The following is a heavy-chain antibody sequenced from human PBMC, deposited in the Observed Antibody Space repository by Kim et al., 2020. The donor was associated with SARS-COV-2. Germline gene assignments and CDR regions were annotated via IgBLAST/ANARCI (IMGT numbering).Heavy chain of an antibody. V-gene: IGHV5-10-1*01. J-gene: IGHJ4*02. CDR2: IDPSDSYT. Sequence: GESLKISCKGSGYSFTSYWISWVRQMPGKGLEWMGRIDPSDSYTNYSPSFQGHVTISADKSISTAYLQWSSLKASDTAMYYCARSDQPTGYSSSWYLGWGQGTLVTVSS. CDR3: ARSDQPTGYSSSWYLG. CDR1: GYSFTSYW. D-gene: IGHD6-13*01.